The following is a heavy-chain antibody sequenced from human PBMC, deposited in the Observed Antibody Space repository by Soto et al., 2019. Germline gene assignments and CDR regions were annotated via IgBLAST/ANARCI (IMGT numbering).Heavy chain of an antibody. V-gene: IGHV4-59*01. CDR1: GGSISSYY. D-gene: IGHD3-10*01. CDR2: IYYSGST. J-gene: IGHJ4*02. CDR3: ARYRLVGYYGSVDY. Sequence: SETLSLTCTVSGGSISSYYWSWIRQPPGKGLEWIGYIYYSGSTNYNPSLKSRVTISVDTSKNQFSLKLSSVTAADTAVYYCARYRLVGYYGSVDYWGQGTLVTVSS.